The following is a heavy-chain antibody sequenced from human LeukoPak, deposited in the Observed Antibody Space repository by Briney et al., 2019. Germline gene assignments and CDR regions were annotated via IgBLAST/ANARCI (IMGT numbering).Heavy chain of an antibody. V-gene: IGHV3-43*02. Sequence: GGSLRLSCAASGFTFDDYAMHWVRQAPGKGLEWVSLIRGDGGSTYYADSVKGRFTISRDNSKNSLYLQMNRRSTEETALYYCAKGYSCSWVDAFDIWGQGTMVTVSS. CDR1: GFTFDDYA. J-gene: IGHJ3*02. CDR3: AKGYSCSWVDAFDI. D-gene: IGHD6-13*01. CDR2: IRGDGGST.